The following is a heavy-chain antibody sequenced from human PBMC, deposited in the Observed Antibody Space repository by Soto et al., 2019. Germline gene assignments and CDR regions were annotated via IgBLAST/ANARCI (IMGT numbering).Heavy chain of an antibody. Sequence: SETLSLTCAVSGGSISSGGYSWSWIRQPPGKGLEWIGYSYHSGSTYYNPSLKSRVTISVDRSKNQFSLKLSSVTAADTAVYYCARVDSSGPFDYWGQGTLGTVSS. V-gene: IGHV4-30-2*01. J-gene: IGHJ4*02. CDR1: GGSISSGGYS. D-gene: IGHD3-22*01. CDR2: SYHSGST. CDR3: ARVDSSGPFDY.